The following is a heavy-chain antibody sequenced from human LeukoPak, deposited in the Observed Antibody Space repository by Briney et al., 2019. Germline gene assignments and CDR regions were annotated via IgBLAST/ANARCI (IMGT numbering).Heavy chain of an antibody. V-gene: IGHV4-61*05. CDR2: IYYSGST. CDR3: AKVFCGGDCHVDF. Sequence: PSETLSLTCTVSGGSISSSSYYWGWIRQPPGKGLEWIGYIYYSGSTNYNPSLKSRVTISVDTSKNQFSLKLSSVTAADTAVYYCAKVFCGGDCHVDFWGRGTLVTVSS. D-gene: IGHD2-21*02. CDR1: GGSISSSSYY. J-gene: IGHJ4*02.